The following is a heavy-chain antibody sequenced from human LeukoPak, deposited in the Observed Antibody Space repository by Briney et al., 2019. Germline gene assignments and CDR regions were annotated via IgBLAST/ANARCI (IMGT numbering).Heavy chain of an antibody. CDR3: ARDLVVGIAAAGTITEYYYYYYGMDV. V-gene: IGHV3-48*01. J-gene: IGHJ6*02. CDR2: ISSSITTV. CDR1: GFTFSAYS. D-gene: IGHD6-13*01. Sequence: QPGGSLRLSCAASGFTFSAYSMNWVRQAPGKGLEGVSYISSSITTVYYADSVRGRFTISRDNAKNSLYLQMNSLRAEDTAVYYCARDLVVGIAAAGTITEYYYYYYGMDVWGQGTTVTVSS.